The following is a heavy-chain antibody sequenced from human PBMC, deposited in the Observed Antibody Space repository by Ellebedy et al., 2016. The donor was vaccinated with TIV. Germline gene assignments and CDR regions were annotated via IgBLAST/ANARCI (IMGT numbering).Heavy chain of an antibody. CDR2: ISSSSSTI. CDR1: GFIFSNYW. J-gene: IGHJ4*02. D-gene: IGHD3-22*01. CDR3: AGGLGYYYDSSGLN. Sequence: GESLKISCAASGFIFSNYWIHWVRQAQGKGLEWVSYISSSSSTIYYADSVKGRFTISRDNAKNSLYLQMNSLRDEDTAVYYCAGGLGYYYDSSGLNWGQGTLVTVSS. V-gene: IGHV3-48*02.